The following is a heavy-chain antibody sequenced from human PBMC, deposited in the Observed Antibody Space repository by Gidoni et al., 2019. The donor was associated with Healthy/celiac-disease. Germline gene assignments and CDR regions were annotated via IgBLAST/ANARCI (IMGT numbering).Heavy chain of an antibody. Sequence: EVQLVESGGGLVEPGGSLRLSCAAAVFTFSSYWMSWVRQAPGKGLEWVANIKQDGSEKYYVDSVKGRFTISRDNAKNSLYLQMNSLRAEDTAVYYCACIAAAGSNFDYWGQGTLVTVSS. CDR2: IKQDGSEK. V-gene: IGHV3-7*03. J-gene: IGHJ4*02. CDR1: VFTFSSYW. CDR3: ACIAAAGSNFDY. D-gene: IGHD6-13*01.